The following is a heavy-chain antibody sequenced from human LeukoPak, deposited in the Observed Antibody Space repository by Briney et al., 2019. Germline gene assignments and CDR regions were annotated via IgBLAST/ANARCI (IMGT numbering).Heavy chain of an antibody. CDR2: IYYSGST. V-gene: IGHV4-30-4*01. CDR1: GGSISSGDYY. CDR3: ARDLEGYGGPFDY. D-gene: IGHD4-23*01. J-gene: IGHJ4*02. Sequence: SETLSLTCTVSGGSISSGDYYWSWIRQPPGKGLEWLGYIYYSGSTYYNPSLKSRVTISIDTSKNQFSLKLSSVTAADMAVYYCARDLEGYGGPFDYWGQGTLVTVSS.